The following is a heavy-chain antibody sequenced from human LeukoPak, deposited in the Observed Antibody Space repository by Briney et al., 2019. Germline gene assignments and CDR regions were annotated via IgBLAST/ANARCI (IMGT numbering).Heavy chain of an antibody. V-gene: IGHV1-69*05. J-gene: IGHJ5*02. Sequence: GSSVKVSCKASGGTFSKYALSWVRQAPGQGLEWMGAIIPFLDTSNYPPKFQDRVTITTDESTSTAYMDLSSLRSDDTAVYYCARAQAGNYDWPLDLWGQVTLVTVSS. CDR3: ARAQAGNYDWPLDL. D-gene: IGHD5-12*01. CDR2: IIPFLDTS. CDR1: GGTFSKYA.